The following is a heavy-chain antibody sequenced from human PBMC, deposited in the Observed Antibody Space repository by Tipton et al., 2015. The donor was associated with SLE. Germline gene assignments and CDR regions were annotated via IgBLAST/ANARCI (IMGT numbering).Heavy chain of an antibody. Sequence: SLRLSCAASGFTFSHHGMHWVRQAPSKGLEWVSYISSSGSPRYYAGSVKGRFTISRDNGKNSVFLQMNSLRADDTAVYYYTRDFRSGPPDYWGQGTLVIVSS. CDR3: TRDFRSGPPDY. CDR1: GFTFSHHG. J-gene: IGHJ4*02. D-gene: IGHD3-3*01. CDR2: ISSSGSPR. V-gene: IGHV3-48*03.